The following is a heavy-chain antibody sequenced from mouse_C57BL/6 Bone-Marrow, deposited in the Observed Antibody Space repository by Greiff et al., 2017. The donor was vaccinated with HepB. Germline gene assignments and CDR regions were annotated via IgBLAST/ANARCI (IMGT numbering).Heavy chain of an antibody. CDR3: GYGSSYDAMDY. Sequence: VKLQESGAELARPGASVKMSCKASGYTFTSYTMHWVKQRPGQGLEWIGYINPSSGYTKYNQKFKDKATLTADKSSSTAYMQLSSLTSEDSAVYYCGYGSSYDAMDYWGQGTSVTVSS. D-gene: IGHD1-1*01. CDR1: GYTFTSYT. V-gene: IGHV1-4*01. CDR2: INPSSGYT. J-gene: IGHJ4*01.